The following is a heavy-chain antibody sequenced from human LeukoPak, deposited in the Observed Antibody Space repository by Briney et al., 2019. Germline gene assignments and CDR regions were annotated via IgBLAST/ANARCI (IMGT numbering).Heavy chain of an antibody. D-gene: IGHD5-12*01. Sequence: SETLSLTCTVSGGSISSSSYYWGGMRQPPGKGLEWIGSIYYSGSTYYNPSLKSRVTISVDTSKNQFSLKLSSVTAADTAVYYCARLVVATIGNWGQGTLVTVSS. CDR3: ARLVVATIGN. J-gene: IGHJ4*02. V-gene: IGHV4-39*01. CDR1: GGSISSSSYY. CDR2: IYYSGST.